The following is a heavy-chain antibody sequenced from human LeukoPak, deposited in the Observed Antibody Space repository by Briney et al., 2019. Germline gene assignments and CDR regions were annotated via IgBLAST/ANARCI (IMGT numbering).Heavy chain of an antibody. V-gene: IGHV4-39*07. Sequence: SETLSLTCTGSGGSISSSAYYWAWIRQLPGKGLEWIGNVYYSGTTYYNPSLKSRVTISVDTSKNQFSLKLSSVTAADPAVYSRARRTPGSYHYMDVWGKGTTVIVSS. CDR2: VYYSGTT. CDR3: ARRTPGSYHYMDV. CDR1: GGSISSSAYY. J-gene: IGHJ6*03.